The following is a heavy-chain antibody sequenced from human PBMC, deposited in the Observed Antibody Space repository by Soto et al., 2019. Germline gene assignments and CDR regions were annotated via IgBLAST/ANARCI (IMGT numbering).Heavy chain of an antibody. V-gene: IGHV4-31*03. CDR3: ARGMPTAAGTEWFDP. D-gene: IGHD6-13*01. J-gene: IGHJ5*02. CDR2: IYYSGST. Sequence: SETLSLTCTVSGGSISSGGYYWSWIRQHPGKGLEWIGYIYYSGSTYYNPSLKSRVTISVDTSKNQFSLKLSSVTAADTAVYYCARGMPTAAGTEWFDPWGQGTLVTVSS. CDR1: GGSISSGGYY.